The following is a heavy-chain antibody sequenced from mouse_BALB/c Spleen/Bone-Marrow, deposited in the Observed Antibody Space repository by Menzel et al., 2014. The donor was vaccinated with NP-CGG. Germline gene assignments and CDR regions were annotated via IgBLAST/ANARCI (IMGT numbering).Heavy chain of an antibody. V-gene: IGHV5-6-3*01. CDR1: GFTFSSYG. J-gene: IGHJ1*01. CDR2: INNNGGST. CDR3: ARVYGWYFDV. Sequence: EVHLVESGGGSVQPGGSLKLSCVASGFTFSSYGMSWVRQTPDKRLELVATINNNGGSTYYPDSVKGQFTISRDNAKNTLYLQMSSLKSEDTAMYYCARVYGWYFDVWGAGTTVTVSS. D-gene: IGHD1-1*01.